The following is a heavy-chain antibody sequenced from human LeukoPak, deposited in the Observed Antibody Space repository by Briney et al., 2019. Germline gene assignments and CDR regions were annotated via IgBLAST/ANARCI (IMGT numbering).Heavy chain of an antibody. V-gene: IGHV1-2*02. D-gene: IGHD1-26*01. CDR3: ARAYGESYPYFDY. CDR1: GYTFTGYY. J-gene: IGHJ4*02. CDR2: VNPNSGDT. Sequence: GASVKASCKASGYTFTGYYMNWVRQAPGQGLEWMGWVNPNSGDTNYAQKFQGRVTMTRDTSITTAYMELSRLRSDDTAVYYCARAYGESYPYFDYWGQGTLVTVSS.